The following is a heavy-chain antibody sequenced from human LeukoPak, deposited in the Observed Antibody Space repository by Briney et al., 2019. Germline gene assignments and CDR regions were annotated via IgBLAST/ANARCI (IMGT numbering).Heavy chain of an antibody. CDR3: ARDWNRGSGSYWFDP. CDR1: GDSITSDDHF. D-gene: IGHD3-10*01. V-gene: IGHV4-31*03. Sequence: PSQTLSHTCTVSGDSITSDDHFWSWIRQFPGRGLEWIGYIYYSGFTYYNPSLKSRVTISIDTSNNQFSLNLSSVTAADTAVYYCARDWNRGSGSYWFDPWGQGTLVTVSS. CDR2: IYYSGFT. J-gene: IGHJ5*02.